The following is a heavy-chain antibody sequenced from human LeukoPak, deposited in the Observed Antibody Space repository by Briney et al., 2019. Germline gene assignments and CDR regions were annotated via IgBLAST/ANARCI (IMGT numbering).Heavy chain of an antibody. D-gene: IGHD6-13*01. Sequence: SETLSLTCAVSGYSISSGYYWGWIRQPPGKGLEWIGSIYHSGSTYYNPSLKSRVTTSVDTSKNQFSLKLSSVTAADTAVYYCARRVYGSSCIYWGQGTLVTVSS. V-gene: IGHV4-38-2*01. CDR3: ARRVYGSSCIY. CDR2: IYHSGST. CDR1: GYSISSGYY. J-gene: IGHJ4*02.